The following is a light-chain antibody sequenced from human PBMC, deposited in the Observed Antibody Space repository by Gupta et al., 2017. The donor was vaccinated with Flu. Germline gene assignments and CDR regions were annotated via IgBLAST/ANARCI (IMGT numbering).Light chain of an antibody. CDR3: QHKNNSPFT. CDR1: QDIDTW. J-gene: IGKJ1*01. V-gene: IGKV1-12*02. CDR2: AAT. Sequence: DIQLNQSPSSVSASVGDRVTITCRASQDIDTWLAWYQHKPGTAPKLLIYAATTLHRGVPSMFSGSGYGTDFTLTISNCQPEDVAIYYCQHKNNSPFTFGQGTXVDIK.